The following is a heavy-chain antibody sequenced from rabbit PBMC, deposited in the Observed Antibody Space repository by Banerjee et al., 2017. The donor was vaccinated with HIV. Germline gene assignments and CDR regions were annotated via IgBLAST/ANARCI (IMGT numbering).Heavy chain of an antibody. J-gene: IGHJ4*01. CDR3: ARHGGVAAYGYTSGLKL. CDR1: GFDFSSKYY. CDR2: IYTGSGAST. V-gene: IGHV1S40*01. Sequence: QSLEESGGDLVKPGATLTLTCTASGFDFSSKYYMCWVRQAPGKGLEWIGCIYTGSGASTYYARWAKGRFTVSKTSSTTVTLQMTSLTAADMATYFCARHGGVAAYGYTSGLKLWGPGTLVTVS. D-gene: IGHD6-1*01.